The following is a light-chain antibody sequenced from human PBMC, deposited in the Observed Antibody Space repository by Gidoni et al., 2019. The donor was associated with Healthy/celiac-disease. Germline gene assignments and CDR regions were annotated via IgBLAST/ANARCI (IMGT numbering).Light chain of an antibody. J-gene: IGLJ1*01. CDR3: SSYTSSSTPYV. CDR2: EVS. Sequence: QSALTQPASVFGSPGQPITISCTGTSSDVGGYNYVSWYQQHQGKAPKLMIYEVSNRPSGVSNRFSGSKSGNTASLTISGLQAEDEADYYCSSYTSSSTPYVFGTGTKVTVL. CDR1: SSDVGGYNY. V-gene: IGLV2-14*01.